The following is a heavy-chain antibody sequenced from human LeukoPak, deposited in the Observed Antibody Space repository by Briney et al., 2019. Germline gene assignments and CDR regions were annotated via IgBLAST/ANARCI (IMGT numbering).Heavy chain of an antibody. CDR3: AKSDCGTIGCKLLNY. Sequence: GGSLRLSCAASEFTFSSYSMYWVRQAPGKGLEWVSSISSSTAYIFYADSVKGRFTISRDNSKNTLSLQLDSLRAEDTALYYCAKSDCGTIGCKLLNYWGQGTLVTVSS. J-gene: IGHJ4*02. CDR1: EFTFSSYS. V-gene: IGHV3-21*04. D-gene: IGHD2-21*01. CDR2: ISSSTAYI.